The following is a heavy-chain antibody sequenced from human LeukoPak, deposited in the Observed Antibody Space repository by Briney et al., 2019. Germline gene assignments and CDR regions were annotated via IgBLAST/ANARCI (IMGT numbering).Heavy chain of an antibody. V-gene: IGHV3-9*01. J-gene: IGHJ4*02. D-gene: IGHD3-22*01. CDR1: GFTFYHYA. CDR2: ISWNSGSI. Sequence: GRSLRLSCAASGFTFYHYAMHWVRKAPGKGLEWVSGISWNSGSIGYADSVKGRFTISRDNAKNSLYLQMNSLRAEDTALYYCAKAFDMLFRDSSGNFDYWGQGTLVTVSS. CDR3: AKAFDMLFRDSSGNFDY.